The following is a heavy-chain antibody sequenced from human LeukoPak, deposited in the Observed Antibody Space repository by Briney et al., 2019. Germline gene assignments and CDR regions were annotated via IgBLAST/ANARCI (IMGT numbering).Heavy chain of an antibody. D-gene: IGHD6-25*01. Sequence: ASVKVSCKASGYTFTSYDINWVRQAPGQGLEWMGWINTNTGNPTYAQGFTGRFVFSLDTSVSTAYLQISSLKAEDTAVYYCAREQRGDPTTAWVDYWGQGTLVTVSS. CDR1: GYTFTSYD. CDR2: INTNTGNP. CDR3: AREQRGDPTTAWVDY. V-gene: IGHV7-4-1*02. J-gene: IGHJ4*02.